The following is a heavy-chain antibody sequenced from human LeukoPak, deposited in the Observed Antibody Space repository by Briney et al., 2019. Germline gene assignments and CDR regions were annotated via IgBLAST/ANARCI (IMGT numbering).Heavy chain of an antibody. Sequence: GRSLRLSCAASGFTFSSYAMHWVRQAPGKGLEWVAVISYDGSNKYYADSVKGRFTISRDNSKNTLYLQMNSLRAEDTAVYYCARAVPYDFWSGYYNEDWFDHWGQGTLVTVSS. CDR1: GFTFSSYA. CDR2: ISYDGSNK. J-gene: IGHJ5*02. V-gene: IGHV3-30*04. CDR3: ARAVPYDFWSGYYNEDWFDH. D-gene: IGHD3-3*01.